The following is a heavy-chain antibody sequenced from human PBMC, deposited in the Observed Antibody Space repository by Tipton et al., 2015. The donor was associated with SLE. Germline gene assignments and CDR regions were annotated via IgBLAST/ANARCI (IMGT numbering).Heavy chain of an antibody. CDR2: LCYSGNT. CDR1: GGSIRSSRHF. J-gene: IGHJ4*02. Sequence: TLSLTCTVSGGSIRSSRHFWGWIRQPPGKGLEWIGVLCYSGNTYYNPSLKSPVTRSIDTSKNQFSLKMRSVTAADTAVYFCARGYCSDGLCYGFWFFVYWGQGNLVTVSS. V-gene: IGHV4-39*07. CDR3: ARGYCSDGLCYGFWFFVY. D-gene: IGHD2-8*01.